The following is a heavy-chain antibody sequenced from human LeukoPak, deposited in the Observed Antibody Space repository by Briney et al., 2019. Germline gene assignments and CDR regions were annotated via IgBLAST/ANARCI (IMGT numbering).Heavy chain of an antibody. CDR3: ARDSRPSARYFNY. J-gene: IGHJ4*02. D-gene: IGHD2-2*01. Sequence: ASVNVSCKTSIYTFTSYYRNLVRQAPRQGLEWIGTINPSVGSTSYAQKFPGRVTMTRAKSKSTVYMDLNRLTSEAKDIYSCARDSRPSARYFNYWGQGTLVTVSS. V-gene: IGHV1-46*01. CDR1: IYTFTSYY. CDR2: INPSVGST.